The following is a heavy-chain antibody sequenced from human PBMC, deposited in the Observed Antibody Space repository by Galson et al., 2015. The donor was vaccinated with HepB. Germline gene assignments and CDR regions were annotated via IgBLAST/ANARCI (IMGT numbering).Heavy chain of an antibody. Sequence: SVKVSCKVSGYTLTELSMHWVRQAPGKGLEWMGGFDPEDGETIYAQKFQGRVTMTEDTSTDTAYMELSSLRSEDTAVYYCATDPGQWELRFDYWGQGTLVTVSS. CDR3: ATDPGQWELRFDY. V-gene: IGHV1-24*01. CDR2: FDPEDGET. D-gene: IGHD1-26*01. CDR1: GYTLTELS. J-gene: IGHJ4*02.